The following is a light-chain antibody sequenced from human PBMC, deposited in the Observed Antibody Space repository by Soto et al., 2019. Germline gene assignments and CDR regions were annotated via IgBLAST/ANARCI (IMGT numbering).Light chain of an antibody. CDR2: GVS. CDR1: SSDVGDYNY. V-gene: IGLV2-14*01. CDR3: SSWTTITTPLYV. Sequence: QSALTQPASVSGSPGQSITISCTGTSSDVGDYNYVSWYQQYPGKAPKLMIYGVSNRASGVSNRFSGSKSGNTASLTISGFQAEDEADYFCSSWTTITTPLYVFGTVTKLTVL. J-gene: IGLJ1*01.